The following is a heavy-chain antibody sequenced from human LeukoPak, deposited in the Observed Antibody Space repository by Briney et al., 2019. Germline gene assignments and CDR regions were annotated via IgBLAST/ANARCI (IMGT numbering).Heavy chain of an antibody. Sequence: GGSLRLSCAASGFIFSTYWMSWVRQAPGKGLEWVAVISYDGSNKYYADSVKGRFTISRDNSKNTLYLQMNSLRAEDTAVYYCATDHGFHYGAYFDYWGQGTLVTVSS. CDR1: GFIFSTYW. J-gene: IGHJ4*02. CDR3: ATDHGFHYGAYFDY. V-gene: IGHV3-30-3*01. CDR2: ISYDGSNK. D-gene: IGHD4-17*01.